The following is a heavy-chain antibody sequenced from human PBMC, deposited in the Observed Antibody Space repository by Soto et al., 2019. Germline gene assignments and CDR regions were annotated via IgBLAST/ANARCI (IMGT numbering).Heavy chain of an antibody. CDR2: INPNSGGT. Sequence: ASVKVSCKASGYTFTGYYMHWVRQAPGQGLEWMGWINPNSGGTNYAQKFQGRVTMTRDTSISTAYMELSRLRSDDTAVYYCARDAHCSSTSCYTDDYYYYGMDVWGQGTTVTVSS. CDR3: ARDAHCSSTSCYTDDYYYYGMDV. V-gene: IGHV1-2*02. D-gene: IGHD2-2*02. J-gene: IGHJ6*02. CDR1: GYTFTGYY.